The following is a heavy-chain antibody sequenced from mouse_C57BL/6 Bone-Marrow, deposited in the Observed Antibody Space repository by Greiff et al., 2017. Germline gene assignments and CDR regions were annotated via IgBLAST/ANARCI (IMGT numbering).Heavy chain of an antibody. Sequence: EVQLVESGPGLVKPSQSLSLTCSVTGYSITSGYYWNWIRQFPGNKLEWMGYISYDGSNNYNPSLKNRISITRDTSKNQFFLKLNSVTTEDTATYYCARDDYRGQGTLVTVSA. CDR3: ARDDY. CDR2: ISYDGSN. CDR1: GYSITSGYY. V-gene: IGHV3-6*01. J-gene: IGHJ3*01.